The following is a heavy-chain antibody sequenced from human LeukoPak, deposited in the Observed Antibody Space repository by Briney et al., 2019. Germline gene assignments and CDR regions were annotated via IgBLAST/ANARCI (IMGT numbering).Heavy chain of an antibody. V-gene: IGHV4-39*07. J-gene: IGHJ3*02. D-gene: IGHD6-6*01. CDR1: GGSISSSSYY. CDR3: ARGVQLVDDAFDI. CDR2: IYYSGST. Sequence: PSETLSLTCTVSGGSISSSSYYWGWIRQPPGKGLERIGSIYYSGSTYYNPSLKSRVTISVDTSKNQFSLKLSSVTAADTAVYYCARGVQLVDDAFDIWGQGTMVTVSS.